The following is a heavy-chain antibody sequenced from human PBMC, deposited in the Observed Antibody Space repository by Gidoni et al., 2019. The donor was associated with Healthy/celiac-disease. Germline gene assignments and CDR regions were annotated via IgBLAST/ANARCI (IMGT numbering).Heavy chain of an antibody. D-gene: IGHD7-27*01. V-gene: IGHV4-59*01. CDR3: ARDSLTGVFDY. Sequence: QVQLQESGPGLVKPSETLSLTCTVSGGSISSYYWSWIRQPPGKGLEWIGYIYYSGSTNYNLSLKSRVTISVDTSKNQFSLKLSSVTAADTAVYYCARDSLTGVFDYWGQGTLVTVSS. CDR2: IYYSGST. J-gene: IGHJ4*02. CDR1: GGSISSYY.